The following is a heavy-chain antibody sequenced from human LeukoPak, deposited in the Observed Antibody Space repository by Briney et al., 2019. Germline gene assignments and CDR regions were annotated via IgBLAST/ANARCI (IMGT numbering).Heavy chain of an antibody. CDR2: IYYSGTT. CDR3: ARAYFSSWYMNWFDP. V-gene: IGHV4-59*08. Sequence: ASETLSLTCTVSAGSISSYYWNWIRQPPGKGLEWIGYIYYSGTTNYNPSLKSRVTISLDTSKNQFSLKLSSVAAADTAVYYCARAYFSSWYMNWFDPWGQGTLVTVSS. J-gene: IGHJ5*02. D-gene: IGHD6-13*01. CDR1: AGSISSYY.